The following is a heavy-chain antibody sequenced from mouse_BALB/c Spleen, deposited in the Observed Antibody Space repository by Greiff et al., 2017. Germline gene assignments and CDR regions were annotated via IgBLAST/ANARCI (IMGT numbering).Heavy chain of an antibody. CDR2: INPNNGGT. Sequence: VQLKESGPELVKPGASVKIPCKASGYTFTDYNMDWVKQSHGKSLEWIGDINPNNGGTIYNQKFKGKATLTVDKSSSTAYMELRSLTSEDTAVYYCARGRGMITNYFDYWGQGTTLTVSS. D-gene: IGHD2-4*01. J-gene: IGHJ2*01. CDR1: GYTFTDYN. CDR3: ARGRGMITNYFDY. V-gene: IGHV1-18*01.